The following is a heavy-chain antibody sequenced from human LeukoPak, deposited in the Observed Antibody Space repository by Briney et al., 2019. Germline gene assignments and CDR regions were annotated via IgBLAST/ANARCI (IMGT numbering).Heavy chain of an antibody. CDR3: ARRHYVWGRDRFDP. CDR1: GGSISSSSYY. CDR2: IYYSGST. D-gene: IGHD3-16*01. Sequence: PSETLSLTCTVSGGSISSSSYYWGWIRQPPGKGLEWIGSIYYSGSTYYNPSLKSRVTISVDTSKNQFSLKLSSVTAADTAVYYCARRHYVWGRDRFDPWGQGTLVTVSS. V-gene: IGHV4-39*07. J-gene: IGHJ5*02.